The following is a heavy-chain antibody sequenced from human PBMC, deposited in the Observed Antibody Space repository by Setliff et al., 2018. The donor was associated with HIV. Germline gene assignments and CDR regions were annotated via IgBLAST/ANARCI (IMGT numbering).Heavy chain of an antibody. CDR1: GGSMSRFY. V-gene: IGHV4-59*01. CDR2: VYSTGSI. D-gene: IGHD1-1*01. J-gene: IGHJ4*02. CDR3: ASAEGDAYNSLPYFDS. Sequence: PSETLSLTCTVSGGSMSRFYWTWIRQPPGKGLEWIGFVYSTGSINYSPSFRGRLTISLDTSENQFSLHLTSVTAADTAVYSCASAEGDAYNSLPYFDSWGPGALVTVSS.